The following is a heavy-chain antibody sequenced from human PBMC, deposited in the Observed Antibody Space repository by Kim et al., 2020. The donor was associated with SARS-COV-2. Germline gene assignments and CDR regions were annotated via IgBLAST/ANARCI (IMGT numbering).Heavy chain of an antibody. CDR3: ARDATGWGVISGIYYYYGMDV. D-gene: IGHD3-10*01. V-gene: IGHV4-4*07. Sequence: SETLSLTCTVSGGSISSYYWSWIRQPAGKGLEWIGRIYTSGSTNYNPSLKSRVTMSVDTSKNQFSLKLSSVTAADTAVYYCARDATGWGVISGIYYYYGMDVWGQGTTVTVSS. J-gene: IGHJ6*02. CDR2: IYTSGST. CDR1: GGSISSYY.